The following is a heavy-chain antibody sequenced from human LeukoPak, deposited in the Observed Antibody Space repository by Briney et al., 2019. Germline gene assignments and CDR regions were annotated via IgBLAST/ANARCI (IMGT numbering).Heavy chain of an antibody. CDR1: GFTFGSYA. J-gene: IGHJ3*02. CDR2: ISYDGSNK. D-gene: IGHD3-3*01. V-gene: IGHV3-30-3*01. Sequence: GRSLRLSCAASGFTFGSYAMHWVRQAPGKGLEWVAVISYDGSNKYYADSVKGRFTISRDNSKNTLYLQMNSLRAEDTAVYYCARDAPSSITIFGVAPGAFDIWGQGTMVTVSS. CDR3: ARDAPSSITIFGVAPGAFDI.